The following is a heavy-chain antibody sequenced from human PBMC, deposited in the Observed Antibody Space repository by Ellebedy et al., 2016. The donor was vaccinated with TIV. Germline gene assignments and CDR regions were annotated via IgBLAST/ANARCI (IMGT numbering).Heavy chain of an antibody. J-gene: IGHJ2*01. Sequence: GESLKISCEASGFTFNNYAVSWVRQAPGKGLEWISGTGSTFSADSVQGRFTASRDNSKQMVYLQMNSLTSEDTGVYYCAREAGISSFRHWYIDLWGRGTLVIVSS. CDR1: GFTFNNYA. D-gene: IGHD6-6*01. CDR2: TGST. V-gene: IGHV3-53*01. CDR3: AREAGISSFRHWYIDL.